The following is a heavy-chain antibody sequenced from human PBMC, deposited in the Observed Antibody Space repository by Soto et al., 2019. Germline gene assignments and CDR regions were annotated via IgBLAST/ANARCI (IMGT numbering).Heavy chain of an antibody. CDR2: VNWNGGST. Sequence: EVQLVESGGGVLRPGESLRLSCAASGFIFDDYGMSWARQAPGKGLEWVSGVNWNGGSTGYADSVKGRFTISRDNDKYFLCLQMNSLRVEDTAFYYCVGCASSNFDGWGPGTVVNVPS. CDR1: GFIFDDYG. CDR3: VGCASSNFDG. J-gene: IGHJ4*01. V-gene: IGHV3-20*04. D-gene: IGHD1-26*01.